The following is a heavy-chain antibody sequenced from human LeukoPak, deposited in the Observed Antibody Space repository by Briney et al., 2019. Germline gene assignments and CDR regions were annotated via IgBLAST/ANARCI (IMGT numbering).Heavy chain of an antibody. J-gene: IGHJ4*02. CDR3: AKENEYDFWSGYSSRTYYFDY. CDR2: ISYDGSNK. D-gene: IGHD3-3*01. V-gene: IGHV3-30-3*01. CDR1: GFTFSSYA. Sequence: GGSLRLSCAASGFTFSSYAMHWVRQAPGKGLEWVAVISYDGSNKYYADSVKGRFTISRDNSKNTLYLQMNSLRAEDTAVYYCAKENEYDFWSGYSSRTYYFDYWGQGTLVTVSS.